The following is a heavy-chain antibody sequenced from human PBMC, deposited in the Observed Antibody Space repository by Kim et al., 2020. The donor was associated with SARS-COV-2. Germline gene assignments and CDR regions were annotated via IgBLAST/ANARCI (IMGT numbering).Heavy chain of an antibody. D-gene: IGHD2-15*01. J-gene: IGHJ6*02. CDR1: GGSLTEGY. CDR3: CRSNFYYGLDL. CDR2: LGHSGVS. V-gene: IGHV4-34*01. Sequence: SETLSLTCGVYGGSLTEGYWTWVRQAPGKGPEWIGELGHSGVSNYNPSLKSRLTISLDASKSQFYLKLTSVTAADTAIYYCCRSNFYYGLDLWGQGTTLTVSS.